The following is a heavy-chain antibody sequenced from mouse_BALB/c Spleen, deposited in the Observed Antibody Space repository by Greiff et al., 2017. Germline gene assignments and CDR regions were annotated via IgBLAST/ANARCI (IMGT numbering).Heavy chain of an antibody. J-gene: IGHJ2*01. V-gene: IGHV5-6-3*01. CDR3: ARGFITPYFDY. CDR1: GFTFSSYG. Sequence: EVQRVESGGGLVKPGGSLKLSCAASGFTFSSYGMSWVRQTPDKRLELVATINSNGGSTYYPDSVKGRFTISRDNAKNTLYLQMSSLKSEDTAMYYCARGFITPYFDYWGQGTTLTVSS. D-gene: IGHD1-2*01. CDR2: INSNGGST.